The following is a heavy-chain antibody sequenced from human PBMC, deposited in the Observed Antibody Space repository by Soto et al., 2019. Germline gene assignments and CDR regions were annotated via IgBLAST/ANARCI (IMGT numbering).Heavy chain of an antibody. J-gene: IGHJ4*02. CDR2: IWYDGSNI. D-gene: IGHD5-18*01. CDR1: GFTFSTYG. V-gene: IGHV3-33*01. Sequence: GGSLRLSCAASGFTFSTYGFYWVRQAPGKGLDWVAVIWYDGSNIYYADSVKGRFTISRDNSKNTLYLQMNSLRAEDTAMYYCVSGGPRGYTSGYPFDSWGQGTLVTVPQ. CDR3: VSGGPRGYTSGYPFDS.